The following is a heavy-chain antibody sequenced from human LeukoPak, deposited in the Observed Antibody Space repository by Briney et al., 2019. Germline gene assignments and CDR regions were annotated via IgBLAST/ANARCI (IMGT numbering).Heavy chain of an antibody. D-gene: IGHD6-19*01. J-gene: IGHJ4*02. Sequence: SGPTLVKPPRPLTLNCTFFGFSLSTSGVGVGWIRQPPGKALEWLALIYWDDDVRYSASLKRRLTITKDTSKNQVVLTMTNMVPVDTDTYYCTHTCSSSRSPVRVVFFDYWGQGTLVTVSS. CDR3: THTCSSSRSPVRVVFFDY. CDR1: GFSLSTSGVG. CDR2: IYWDDDV. V-gene: IGHV2-5*02.